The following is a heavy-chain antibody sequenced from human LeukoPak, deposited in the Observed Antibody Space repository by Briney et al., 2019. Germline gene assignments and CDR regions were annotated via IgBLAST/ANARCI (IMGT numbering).Heavy chain of an antibody. D-gene: IGHD2-8*01. Sequence: ASVKVSCKASGYTFTSYAMNWVRQAPGQGLEWMGWINTNTGNPTYAQGFTGRFVFSLDTSVSTAYLQISSLKAEDTAVYYCARRGGHCTNGVCPYYYYSLDVWGQGTTVTVSS. CDR2: INTNTGNP. CDR3: ARRGGHCTNGVCPYYYYSLDV. CDR1: GYTFTSYA. V-gene: IGHV7-4-1*02. J-gene: IGHJ6*02.